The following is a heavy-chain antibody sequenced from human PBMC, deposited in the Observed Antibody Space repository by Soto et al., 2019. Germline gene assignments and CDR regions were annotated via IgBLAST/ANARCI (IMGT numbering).Heavy chain of an antibody. CDR2: ISGSGSSI. D-gene: IGHD3-22*01. Sequence: GSLRLSCAASGFTFSSYEMNWVRQAPGKGLEWVSYISGSGSSIYYADSVKGRFTISRDNAKNSLYLQMNSLRAEDTAVYYCARGGMIVVVTPDAFDIWGQGTMVTVSS. CDR1: GFTFSSYE. V-gene: IGHV3-48*03. CDR3: ARGGMIVVVTPDAFDI. J-gene: IGHJ3*02.